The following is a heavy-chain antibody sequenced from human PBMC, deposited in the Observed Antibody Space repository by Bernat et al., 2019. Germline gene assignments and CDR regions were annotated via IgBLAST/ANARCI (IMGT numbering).Heavy chain of an antibody. CDR2: IYSGGST. Sequence: QVQLVESGGGVVQPGRSLRLSCAASGFTFSSYGMHWVRQAPGKGLEWVAVIYSGGSTYYADSVKGRFTISRDNSKNTLYLQMNSLRAEDTAVYYCARVGDRWLLGFDYWGQGTLVTVSS. CDR1: GFTFSSYG. V-gene: IGHV3-NL1*01. J-gene: IGHJ4*02. D-gene: IGHD3-22*01. CDR3: ARVGDRWLLGFDY.